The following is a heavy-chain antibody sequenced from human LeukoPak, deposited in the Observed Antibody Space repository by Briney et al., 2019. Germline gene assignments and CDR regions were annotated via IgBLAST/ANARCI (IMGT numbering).Heavy chain of an antibody. CDR3: AKTKDSGSPLFDP. CDR1: GFTFNSYA. J-gene: IGHJ5*02. CDR2: ISSSGVDT. D-gene: IGHD3-10*01. Sequence: GGSLRLSCTTSGFTFNSYAMSWVRQAPGKGLEWVSHISSSGVDTSYADSVKGRFTISRDNSKNTLYLEMNSLRPEDTAVYYCAKTKDSGSPLFDPWGQGTQVTVSS. V-gene: IGHV3-23*01.